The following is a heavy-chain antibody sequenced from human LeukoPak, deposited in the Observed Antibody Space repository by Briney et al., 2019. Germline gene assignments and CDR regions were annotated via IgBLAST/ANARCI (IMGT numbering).Heavy chain of an antibody. CDR1: GGTFSSYA. V-gene: IGHV1-69*04. D-gene: IGHD6-13*01. Sequence: GASVKVSCKASGGTFSSYAISWVRQAPGQGLEWMGRIIPILGIANYAQKFQGRVTITADKSTSTAYMELSSLRSEDTAVYYCASRAAGTPLGNYYFDYWGQGTLVTVSS. J-gene: IGHJ4*02. CDR2: IIPILGIA. CDR3: ASRAAGTPLGNYYFDY.